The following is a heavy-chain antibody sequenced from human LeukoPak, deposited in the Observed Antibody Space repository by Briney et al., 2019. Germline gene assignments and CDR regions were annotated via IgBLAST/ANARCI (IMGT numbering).Heavy chain of an antibody. J-gene: IGHJ4*02. D-gene: IGHD1-26*01. Sequence: AGGSLRLSCAASGFTFDSYGMNWVRQAPGKGLEWISSISSSSTYIYYADSVKGRFTISRDNAKNSLYLQMNSLKTEDTAVYYCTRTLAGWDIDYWGQGTLVTVSS. CDR1: GFTFDSYG. V-gene: IGHV3-21*04. CDR3: TRTLAGWDIDY. CDR2: ISSSSTYI.